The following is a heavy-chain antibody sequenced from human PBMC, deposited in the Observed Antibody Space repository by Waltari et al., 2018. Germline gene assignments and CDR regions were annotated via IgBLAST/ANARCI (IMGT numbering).Heavy chain of an antibody. CDR1: GGSISSTSYY. CDR3: ARGAEGDYFTY. J-gene: IGHJ4*02. V-gene: IGHV4-39*01. Sequence: QLQLQESGPGLVTPSETLSLTCTVPGGSISSTSYYWGWIRQPPGKGLEWIGSIYYSGSTYYNPSLKSRVTISVDTSKNQFSLKLSSVTAADTAVYYCARGAEGDYFTYWGQGTLVTVSS. CDR2: IYYSGST.